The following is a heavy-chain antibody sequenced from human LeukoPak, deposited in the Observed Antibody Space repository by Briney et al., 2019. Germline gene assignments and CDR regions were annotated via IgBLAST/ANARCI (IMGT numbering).Heavy chain of an antibody. V-gene: IGHV4-61*08. D-gene: IGHD4-11*01. CDR1: GGSISSGGYS. Sequence: SETLSLTCTVSGGSISSGGYSWSWIRQHPGKGLEWIGYIYYSGSTNYNPSLKSRVTISVDTSKNQFSLKLSSVTAADTAVYYCASGYSNYYLDYWGQGTLVTVSS. J-gene: IGHJ4*02. CDR3: ASGYSNYYLDY. CDR2: IYYSGST.